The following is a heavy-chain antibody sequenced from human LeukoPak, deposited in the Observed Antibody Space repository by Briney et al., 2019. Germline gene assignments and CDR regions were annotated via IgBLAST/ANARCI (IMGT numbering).Heavy chain of an antibody. D-gene: IGHD2-15*01. CDR2: ISYDGSNK. J-gene: IGHJ4*02. CDR3: ARVRQLLRGYADY. CDR1: GFSFSSYA. V-gene: IGHV3-30*04. Sequence: GGSLRLSCAAAGFSFSSYAMHWVRQAPGKGLEWVAVISYDGSNKYYADSVKGRFTNSRDNSQNTLYLQMNSLRAEDTAVYYCARVRQLLRGYADYWGQGTLVTVSS.